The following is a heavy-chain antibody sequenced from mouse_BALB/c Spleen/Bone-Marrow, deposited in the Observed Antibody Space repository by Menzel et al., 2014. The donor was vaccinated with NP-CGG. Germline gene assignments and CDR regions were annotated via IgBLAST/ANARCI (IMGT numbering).Heavy chain of an antibody. V-gene: IGHV2-6*02. CDR2: IWSDGNT. CDR3: ARNPYGNYAMDY. J-gene: IGHJ4*01. D-gene: IGHD2-10*02. Sequence: VMLVESGPGLVAPSQSLSITCTVSGSSLTSYGVHWVRQPPGKGLEWLVVIWSDGNTTYNSALKSRLSISKDNSKSQVFLKMDSLQTDDTAMYYCARNPYGNYAMDYWGQGTSVTVSS. CDR1: GSSLTSYG.